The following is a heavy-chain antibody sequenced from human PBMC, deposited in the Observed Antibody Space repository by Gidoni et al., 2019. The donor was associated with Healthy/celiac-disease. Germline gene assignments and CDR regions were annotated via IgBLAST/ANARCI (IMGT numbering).Heavy chain of an antibody. V-gene: IGHV4-39*07. Sequence: QLQLQESSPGLVKPSETLSLTCTVSGGSISSSSYYWGWIRQPPGKGLEWIGSIYYSGSTYYNPSLKSRVTISVDTSKNQFSLKLSSVTAADTAVYYCARFTIFGVTLYYFDYWGQGTLVTVSS. D-gene: IGHD3-3*01. CDR3: ARFTIFGVTLYYFDY. CDR2: IYYSGST. J-gene: IGHJ4*02. CDR1: GGSISSSSYY.